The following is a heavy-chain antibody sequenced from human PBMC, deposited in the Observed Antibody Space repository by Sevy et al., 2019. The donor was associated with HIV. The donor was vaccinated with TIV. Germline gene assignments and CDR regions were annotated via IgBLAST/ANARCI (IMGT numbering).Heavy chain of an antibody. V-gene: IGHV3-53*01. CDR2: IYSGGYT. J-gene: IGHJ3*02. Sequence: GGSLRLSCAASGFTVSSNYMSWVRQAPGKGLEWVSVIYSGGYTYYAGSVKGRFTISRDNSKNTVYLQMNSLRAEDTAVYYGARDGGSAGFDIWGQGTMVTVSS. D-gene: IGHD3-16*01. CDR1: GFTVSSNY. CDR3: ARDGGSAGFDI.